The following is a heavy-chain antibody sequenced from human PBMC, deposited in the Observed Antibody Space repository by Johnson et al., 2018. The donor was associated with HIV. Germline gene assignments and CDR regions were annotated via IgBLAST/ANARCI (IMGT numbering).Heavy chain of an antibody. CDR3: AKVNRMEQWLAGGGAFDI. CDR2: IRYDGSNK. J-gene: IGHJ3*02. D-gene: IGHD6-19*01. CDR1: GFTFSSYG. Sequence: QMLLVESGGGVVQPGGSLRLSCAASGFTFSSYGMHWVRQAPGKGLEWVAFIRYDGSNKYYADSVQGRFTISRDKSENTLYLQMNSLRDEDTAVYYCAKVNRMEQWLAGGGAFDI. V-gene: IGHV3-30*02.